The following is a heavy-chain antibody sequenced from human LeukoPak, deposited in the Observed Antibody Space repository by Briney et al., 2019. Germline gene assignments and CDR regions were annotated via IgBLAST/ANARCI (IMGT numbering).Heavy chain of an antibody. CDR3: ARDLSGSYSNENWFDP. V-gene: IGHV4-4*07. CDR1: GGSISSYY. D-gene: IGHD1-26*01. J-gene: IGHJ5*02. CDR2: IYTSGST. Sequence: PSETLSLTCTVSGGSISSYYWSWIRQPAGKGLEWIGRIYTSGSTNYNPSLKSRVTMSVDTSKNQFSLKLSSVTAAGTAVYYCARDLSGSYSNENWFDPWGQGTLVTVSS.